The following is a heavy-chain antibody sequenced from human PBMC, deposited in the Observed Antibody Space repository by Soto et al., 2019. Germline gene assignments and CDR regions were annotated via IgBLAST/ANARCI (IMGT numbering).Heavy chain of an antibody. CDR2: INPSGGST. J-gene: IGHJ4*02. D-gene: IGHD3-16*01. V-gene: IGHV1-46*03. Sequence: AKVSNKASGDTFTGYYMHCVRQAPGQGLEWMGIINPSGGSTSYAQKFQGRVTMTRDTSTSTVYMELSSLRSEDTAVYYCARVFSGGVPLPIFDYWGKGTLVTVSS. CDR3: ARVFSGGVPLPIFDY. CDR1: GDTFTGYY.